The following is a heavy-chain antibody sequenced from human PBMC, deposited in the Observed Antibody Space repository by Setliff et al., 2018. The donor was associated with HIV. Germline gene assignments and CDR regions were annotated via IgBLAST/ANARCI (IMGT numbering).Heavy chain of an antibody. CDR2: IRYDGSNK. Sequence: GSLRLSCAASGFTFSTYGIHWVRQAPGEGLEWVAFIRYDGSNKYYADSVKGRFTISRDNSKNTLYLQMNSLRAEDTAVYYCARDFCGSSCSSGYGYFDHWGQGPRSPSPQ. J-gene: IGHJ4*02. V-gene: IGHV3-30*02. CDR1: GFTFSTYG. CDR3: ARDFCGSSCSSGYGYFDH. D-gene: IGHD2-15*01.